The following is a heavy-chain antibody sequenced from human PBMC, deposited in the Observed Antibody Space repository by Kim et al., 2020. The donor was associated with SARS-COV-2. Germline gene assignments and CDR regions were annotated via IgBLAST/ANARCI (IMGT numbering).Heavy chain of an antibody. V-gene: IGHV3-33*01. Sequence: KYSAKSGKGRFTISRNNSKNTLYRTINGLRAEDTAVYYCARDYTGSTFDSWGQGTLVTVSS. J-gene: IGHJ4*02. D-gene: IGHD2-2*02. CDR2: K. CDR3: ARDYTGSTFDS.